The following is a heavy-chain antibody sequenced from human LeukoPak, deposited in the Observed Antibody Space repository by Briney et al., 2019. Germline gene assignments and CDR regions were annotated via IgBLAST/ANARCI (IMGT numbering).Heavy chain of an antibody. CDR3: AKDMGGGAAAGIGLGYFDY. CDR2: ISWNSGSI. V-gene: IGHV3-9*01. CDR1: GFTFDDYA. J-gene: IGHJ4*02. D-gene: IGHD6-13*01. Sequence: PSGGSLRLSCAASGFTFDDYAMHWVRQAPGKGLEWVSGISWNSGSIGYADSVKGRFTISRDNAKNSLYLQMNSLRAEDTALYYCAKDMGGGAAAGIGLGYFDYWGQGTLVTVSS.